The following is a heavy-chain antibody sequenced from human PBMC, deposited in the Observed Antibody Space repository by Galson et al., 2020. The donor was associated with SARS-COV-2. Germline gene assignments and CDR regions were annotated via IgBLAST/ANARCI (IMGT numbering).Heavy chain of an antibody. CDR3: AREMEAYYDGSGYYPFLY. CDR2: ISSDGSEI. J-gene: IGHJ4*02. CDR1: GFTFESFT. Sequence: GESLKISCVASGFTFESFTMHWVRQAPGKGLEWVAVISSDGSEIYYTDSVRGRFTLSRDNSENTLFLQMNSLRAEDTAVYYCAREMEAYYDGSGYYPFLYWGQGTLVTVSS. V-gene: IGHV3-30*10. D-gene: IGHD3-22*01.